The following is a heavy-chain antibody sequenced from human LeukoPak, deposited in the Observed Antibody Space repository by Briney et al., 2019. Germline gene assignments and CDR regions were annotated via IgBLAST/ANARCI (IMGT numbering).Heavy chain of an antibody. V-gene: IGHV4-34*01. Sequence: PSETLSLTCAVYGGSFSGYYWSWIRQPPGKGLEWIGEINHSGSTNYNPSLKSRVTISVDTSKNQFSLKLSSVTAADTAVYYRARGSSGSYYFTPAGWFDPWGQGTLVTVSS. CDR1: GGSFSGYY. D-gene: IGHD1-26*01. J-gene: IGHJ5*02. CDR2: INHSGST. CDR3: ARGSSGSYYFTPAGWFDP.